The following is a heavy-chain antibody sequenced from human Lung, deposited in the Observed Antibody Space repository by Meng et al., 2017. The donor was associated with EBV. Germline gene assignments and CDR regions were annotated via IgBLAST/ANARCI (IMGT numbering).Heavy chain of an antibody. CDR2: SRAYDGNT. CDR1: GYSFTIYT. Sequence: QVQLVQSRADLRQPGPSLNVSRKCSGYSFTIYTISWARKAPGQGLAWMRWSRAYDGNTTYAQKVQGRVTMATDTSTHTAYMELMCLRSDDTAFYHCAMTPWDTNTGNHLDYWGQGTLVTVSS. J-gene: IGHJ4*02. D-gene: IGHD2-8*02. CDR3: AMTPWDTNTGNHLDY. V-gene: IGHV1-18*01.